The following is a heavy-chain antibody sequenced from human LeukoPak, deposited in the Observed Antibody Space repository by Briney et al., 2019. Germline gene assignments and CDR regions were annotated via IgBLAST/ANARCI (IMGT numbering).Heavy chain of an antibody. CDR3: ARGRATANFDY. J-gene: IGHJ4*02. V-gene: IGHV3-21*01. CDR1: GFTFSSYS. D-gene: IGHD5-18*01. Sequence: GGSLRLSCAASGFTFSSYSMNWVRQAPGKGLEWVSSISSSSSHIYYADSVKGRFTISRDNAKNSLYLQMNSLRAEDTAVYYCARGRATANFDYWGQGTLVTVSS. CDR2: ISSSSSHI.